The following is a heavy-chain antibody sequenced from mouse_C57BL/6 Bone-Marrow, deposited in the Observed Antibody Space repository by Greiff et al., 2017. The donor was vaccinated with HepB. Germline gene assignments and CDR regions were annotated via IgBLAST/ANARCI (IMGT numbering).Heavy chain of an antibody. D-gene: IGHD2-12*01. V-gene: IGHV1-55*01. J-gene: IGHJ1*03. CDR1: GYTFTGYW. Sequence: QVQLQQPGAELVKPGASVKMSCRASGYTFTGYWIPWVKQRPGQGLEWIGYIYPGSGSTNYNEKFKSKATLTVDTSSSTAYMQLSSLTSEDSAVYDCARRNYRPWYFDVWGTGTTVTVSS. CDR2: IYPGSGST. CDR3: ARRNYRPWYFDV.